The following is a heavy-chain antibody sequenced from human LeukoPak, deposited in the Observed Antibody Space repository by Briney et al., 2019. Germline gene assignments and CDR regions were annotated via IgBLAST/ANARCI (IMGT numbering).Heavy chain of an antibody. CDR3: AKVSGGGLYYDGMDV. J-gene: IGHJ6*02. V-gene: IGHV3-23*01. D-gene: IGHD1-14*01. Sequence: RGVSLRLSCTGSGFSFGDYAMAWFRQAPGKGLEWVSVISGSGGTTYYADSVKGRFTISRDSSKNTLYLQMNSLRAEDTAVYYCAKVSGGGLYYDGMDVWGQGTTVTVSS. CDR2: ISGSGGTT. CDR1: GFSFGDYA.